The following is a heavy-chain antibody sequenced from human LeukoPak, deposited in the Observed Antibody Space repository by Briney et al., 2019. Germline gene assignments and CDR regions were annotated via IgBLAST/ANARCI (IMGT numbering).Heavy chain of an antibody. Sequence: GGSLRLSCAASGFTLDDYGMSWVRQAPGKGLEWVSGINWNGGSTGYADSVKGRFTISRDNAKNSLYLQMNSLRAEDTALYHCARVIYDSSGGTIDYWGQGTLVTVSS. J-gene: IGHJ4*02. CDR3: ARVIYDSSGGTIDY. CDR1: GFTLDDYG. CDR2: INWNGGST. D-gene: IGHD3-22*01. V-gene: IGHV3-20*01.